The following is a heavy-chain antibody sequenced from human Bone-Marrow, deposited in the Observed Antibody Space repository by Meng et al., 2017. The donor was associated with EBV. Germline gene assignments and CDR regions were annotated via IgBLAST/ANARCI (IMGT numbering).Heavy chain of an antibody. Sequence: QAQLVQSGAEVKKPGSSVKISCRASGGNFGSYGITWIRQAPGQGLEWMGGIIPMYGVLSPALNFKDRVTITADKSTNVVYMELRSLSYKDTAVYYCARLYRPESYHWYFDLWGRGTLVTVSS. J-gene: IGHJ2*01. V-gene: IGHV1-69*17. CDR1: GGNFGSYG. D-gene: IGHD1-26*01. CDR2: IIPMYGVL. CDR3: ARLYRPESYHWYFDL.